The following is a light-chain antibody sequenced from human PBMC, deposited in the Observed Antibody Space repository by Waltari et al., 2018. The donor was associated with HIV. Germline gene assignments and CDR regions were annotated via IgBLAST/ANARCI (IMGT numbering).Light chain of an antibody. V-gene: IGKV2-28*01. CDR1: ESLRHENGFNY. CDR2: LVT. J-gene: IGKJ1*01. CDR3: MQTLRIPWT. Sequence: VVMIQSPRYLPVSFGEPASISCVSNESLRHENGFNYLDWYLQRPGRGPQLLIQLVTSRAFGVPTRFGGSASDTNFTLTISRLETGDVGLYYCMQTLRIPWTFGQGTRV.